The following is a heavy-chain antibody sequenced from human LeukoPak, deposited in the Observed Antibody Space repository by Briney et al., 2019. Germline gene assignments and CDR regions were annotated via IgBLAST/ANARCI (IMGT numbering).Heavy chain of an antibody. Sequence: GGSLRLSCAASGFTFTDYSMAWVRQAPGKGLEWVSSISTVSTYKFYSDSVKGRFTISRDNAKNILYLQMSSLSAEDTAVYYCARDGSGFYLYYFMDVWGRGTPVTVSS. J-gene: IGHJ6*03. CDR1: GFTFTDYS. D-gene: IGHD6-25*01. V-gene: IGHV3-21*01. CDR2: ISTVSTYK. CDR3: ARDGSGFYLYYFMDV.